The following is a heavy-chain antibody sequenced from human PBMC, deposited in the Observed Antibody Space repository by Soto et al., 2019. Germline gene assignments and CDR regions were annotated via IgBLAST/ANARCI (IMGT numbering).Heavy chain of an antibody. CDR3: ARGAELRFLEWLFDY. J-gene: IGHJ4*02. V-gene: IGHV3-7*03. D-gene: IGHD3-3*01. Sequence: EVQLVESGGGLVQPGGSLRLSCAASGFTFSSYWMSWVRQAPGKGLEWVANIKQDGSEKYYVDSVMGRFTISRDNAKNSLYLQMNSLRAEDTAVYYCARGAELRFLEWLFDYWGQGTLVTVSS. CDR2: IKQDGSEK. CDR1: GFTFSSYW.